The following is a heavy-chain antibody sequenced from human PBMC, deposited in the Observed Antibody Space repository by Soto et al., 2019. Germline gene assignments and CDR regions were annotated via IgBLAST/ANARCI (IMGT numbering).Heavy chain of an antibody. CDR2: LNTYGNT. CDR3: GRESGETWDYEAS. D-gene: IGHD1-7*01. Sequence: PSETLSLTCTVSGGSMSSYRWSWIRQPAGKGLEWIGRLNTYGNTHYNPSLKSRVTVSVDTSRNQFFLTLRSVTAADSAVYHCGRESGETWDYEASWGHGTPVPVSS. J-gene: IGHJ4*01. CDR1: GGSMSSYR. V-gene: IGHV4-4*07.